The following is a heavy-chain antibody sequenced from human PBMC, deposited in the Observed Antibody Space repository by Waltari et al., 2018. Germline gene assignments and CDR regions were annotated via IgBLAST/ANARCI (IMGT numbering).Heavy chain of an antibody. CDR3: ARDRAASGWSY. D-gene: IGHD6-19*01. J-gene: IGHJ4*02. CDR2: IYTSGST. V-gene: IGHV4-61*09. CDR1: GGSISSGSYY. Sequence: QVQLQESGPGLVKPSQTLSLTCTVSGGSISSGSYYWSWIRQPAGKGLEWIGYIYTSGSTNYNPSLKSRVTISVDTSKNQFSLKLSSVTAADTAVYYCARDRAASGWSYWGQGTLVTVSS.